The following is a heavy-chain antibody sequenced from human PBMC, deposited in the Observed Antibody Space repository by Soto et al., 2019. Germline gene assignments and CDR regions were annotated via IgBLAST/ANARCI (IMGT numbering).Heavy chain of an antibody. CDR2: IYYSGST. CDR1: GGSVSSGSYY. CDR3: ARDSIAAQFDP. J-gene: IGHJ5*02. Sequence: SEPLSLTCTVSGGSVSSGSYYWSWIRQPPGKGLEWIGYIYYSGSTNYNPSLKSRVTISVDTSKNQFSLKLSSVTAADTAVYYCARDSIAAQFDPWGQGTLVTVSS. D-gene: IGHD6-6*01. V-gene: IGHV4-61*01.